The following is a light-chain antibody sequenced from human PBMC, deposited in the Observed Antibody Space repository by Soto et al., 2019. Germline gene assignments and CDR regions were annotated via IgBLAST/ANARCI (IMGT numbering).Light chain of an antibody. CDR2: GAS. CDR3: QQYGSSAT. V-gene: IGKV3-20*01. CDR1: QSVSSSY. Sequence: EIVLTQSPGTLSLSPGERATLSCRASQSVSSSYLAWYQQKPGQAPRLLIYGASSRATGIPDRLSGSGSGTDFTLTISRLEPEDFAVYYCQQYGSSATFGQGTRLEI. J-gene: IGKJ5*01.